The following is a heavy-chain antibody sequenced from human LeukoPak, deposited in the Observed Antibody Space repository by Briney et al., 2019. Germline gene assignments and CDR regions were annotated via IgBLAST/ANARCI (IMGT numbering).Heavy chain of an antibody. CDR2: FDPEDGET. J-gene: IGHJ3*02. Sequence: GASVKVSCKVSGYTLTELSMHWVRQAPGKGLEWLGGFDPEDGETIYAQKFQGRVTMTEDTSTDTAYMELSSLRSGDTAVYYCAIPLSGSYSDAFDIWGQGTMVTVSS. CDR1: GYTLTELS. V-gene: IGHV1-24*01. D-gene: IGHD1-26*01. CDR3: AIPLSGSYSDAFDI.